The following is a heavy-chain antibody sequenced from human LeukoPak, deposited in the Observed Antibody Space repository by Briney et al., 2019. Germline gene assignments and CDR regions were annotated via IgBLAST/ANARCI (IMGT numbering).Heavy chain of an antibody. J-gene: IGHJ5*02. CDR3: ARFDWNHNWFDP. D-gene: IGHD3-9*01. CDR1: GGSISSYY. V-gene: IGHV4-59*08. CDR2: IYYSGST. Sequence: SETLSLTCTVSGGSISSYYWSWIRQPPGKGLEWIGYIYYSGSTNYNPSLKSRVTISVDTSKNQFSLKLSSVTAADTAVYYCARFDWNHNWFDPWGQGTLVTVSS.